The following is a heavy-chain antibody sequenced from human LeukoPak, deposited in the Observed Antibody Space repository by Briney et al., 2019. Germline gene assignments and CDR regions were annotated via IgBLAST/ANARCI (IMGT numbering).Heavy chain of an antibody. Sequence: GGSLRLSCAASGFTFSSYWISWVRQAPGKGLEWVANIKQDGSEKYCVDSVKGRFTISRDNAKNSLYLQMNSLRAEDTAVYYCARVYCGGDCYSGGDYWGQGTLVTVSS. CDR1: GFTFSSYW. D-gene: IGHD2-21*02. V-gene: IGHV3-7*01. CDR2: IKQDGSEK. J-gene: IGHJ4*02. CDR3: ARVYCGGDCYSGGDY.